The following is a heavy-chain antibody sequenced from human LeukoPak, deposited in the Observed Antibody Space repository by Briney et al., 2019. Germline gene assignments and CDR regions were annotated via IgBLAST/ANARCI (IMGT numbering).Heavy chain of an antibody. D-gene: IGHD6-13*01. V-gene: IGHV3-23*01. CDR3: ARDRVAAAESWWFDP. CDR1: GITFRNYW. J-gene: IGHJ5*02. Sequence: GGSLRLSCVASGITFRNYWMSWVRQAPGKGLEWVSAISGSGGSTYYADSVKGRFTISRDNSKNTLYLQMNSLRAEDTAVYYCARDRVAAAESWWFDPWGQGTLVTVSS. CDR2: ISGSGGST.